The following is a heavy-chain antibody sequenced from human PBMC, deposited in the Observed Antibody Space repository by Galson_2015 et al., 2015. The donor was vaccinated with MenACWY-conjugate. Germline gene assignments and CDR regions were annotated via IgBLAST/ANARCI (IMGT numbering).Heavy chain of an antibody. D-gene: IGHD3-16*01. CDR3: ARAGGGKWQQFGGAFDI. Sequence: SVKVSCKASGGTFNRYTISWLRQAPGQGPEWMGGIGPHFAPPETSHNVQGRLTISTDDAKDTPHLELTSLTSDDTAVYYCARAGGGKWQQFGGAFDIWGQGTLVIVSS. V-gene: IGHV1-69*05. CDR1: GGTFNRYT. CDR2: IGPHFAPP. J-gene: IGHJ3*02.